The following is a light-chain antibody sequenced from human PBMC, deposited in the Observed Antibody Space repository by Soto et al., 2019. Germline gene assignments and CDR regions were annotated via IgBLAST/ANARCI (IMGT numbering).Light chain of an antibody. CDR2: WAS. Sequence: IVMTQSPDSLAVSLGERATINCKSSQSVLSSSNNKNYLAWYQQKPGQPPKLLIYWASTRESGVPDRFSGSGSWTDFTLTISSLQAEDVAVYYCQQYSITPLTFGPGTKVDIK. CDR3: QQYSITPLT. V-gene: IGKV4-1*01. CDR1: QSVLSSSNNKNY. J-gene: IGKJ3*01.